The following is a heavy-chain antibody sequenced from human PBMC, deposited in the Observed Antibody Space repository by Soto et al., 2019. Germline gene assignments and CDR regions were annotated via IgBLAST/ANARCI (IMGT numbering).Heavy chain of an antibody. J-gene: IGHJ4*02. CDR2: IYPGDSDT. Sequence: LKISFKGSGYAFSTYWIAWVRQMPGKGLEWMGIIYPGDSDTKYSPAFQGQVTISADKSINTAYLQWSSLKASDTAMYHCARARGNDWYSDYWVQGTIVTVSS. CDR3: ARARGNDWYSDY. CDR1: GYAFSTYW. D-gene: IGHD2-21*02. V-gene: IGHV5-51*01.